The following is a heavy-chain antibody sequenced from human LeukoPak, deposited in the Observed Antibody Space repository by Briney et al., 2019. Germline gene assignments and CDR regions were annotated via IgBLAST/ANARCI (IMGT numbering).Heavy chain of an antibody. J-gene: IGHJ4*02. D-gene: IGHD3-10*01. Sequence: GASVKVSCKVSGYTLTELSMHWVRQAPGKGLEWVGGFDPEDGETIYAQKFQGRVTMTEDTSTDTAYMELSSVREEDTALYLLATDSYYGSGRYYTYFDYWGQGTLATVSS. CDR3: ATDSYYGSGRYYTYFDY. CDR1: GYTLTELS. CDR2: FDPEDGET. V-gene: IGHV1-24*01.